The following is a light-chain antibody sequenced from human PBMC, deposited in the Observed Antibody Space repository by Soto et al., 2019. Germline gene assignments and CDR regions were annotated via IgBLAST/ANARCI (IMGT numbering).Light chain of an antibody. V-gene: IGLV2-8*01. J-gene: IGLJ2*01. CDR1: SSDVGGYNY. CDR2: EVS. Sequence: QSVLTQPPSASGSPGQSVTISCTGTSSDVGGYNYVSWYQQHPGKAPKLMIYEVSKRPSGVPDRFSGSKSGNTASLTVSGLQAEDEADYYCSSYAGNNIVLFGGGTKVTVL. CDR3: SSYAGNNIVL.